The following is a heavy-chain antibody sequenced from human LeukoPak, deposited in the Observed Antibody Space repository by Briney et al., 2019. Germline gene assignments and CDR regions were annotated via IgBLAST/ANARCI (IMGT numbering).Heavy chain of an antibody. V-gene: IGHV3-23*01. Sequence: GSLRLSCAVSGITLSNYGMSWVRQAPGKGLEWVAGISGSGGSTSYADSVKGRFTISRDNPKNTLFLQMKSLRAEDTAVYFCAKRGVVIRVILVGFHKEAYYFDSWGQGALVTVSS. J-gene: IGHJ4*02. CDR3: AKRGVVIRVILVGFHKEAYYFDS. CDR2: ISGSGGST. D-gene: IGHD3-22*01. CDR1: GITLSNYG.